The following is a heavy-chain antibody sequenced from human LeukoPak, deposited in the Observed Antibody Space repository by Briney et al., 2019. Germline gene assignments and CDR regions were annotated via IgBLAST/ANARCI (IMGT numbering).Heavy chain of an antibody. J-gene: IGHJ4*02. CDR2: INSDGSRT. D-gene: IGHD6-13*01. CDR3: ARGSWSAADTNIDY. Sequence: GGSLRLSGAASGFTFSSYLMHWVRQGPGKGLVWVSCINSDGSRTTYADSVKGRFTISRDNAKNTLYLQMNTLRVEDTAVYYCARGSWSAADTNIDYWGQGTLVTVSS. CDR1: GFTFSSYL. V-gene: IGHV3-74*01.